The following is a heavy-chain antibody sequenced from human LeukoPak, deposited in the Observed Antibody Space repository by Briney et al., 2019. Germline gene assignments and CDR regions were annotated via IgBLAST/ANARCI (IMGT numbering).Heavy chain of an antibody. J-gene: IGHJ6*03. V-gene: IGHV1-8*01. CDR2: MNPNSGNT. CDR3: ARGPPRGIVATILHVNYYYYMDV. CDR1: GYTFTSYD. D-gene: IGHD5-12*01. Sequence: ASVEVSCKASGYTFTSYDINWVRQATGQGLEWMGWMNPNSGNTGYAQKFQGRVTMTRNTSISTAYMELSSLRSEDTAVYYCARGPPRGIVATILHVNYYYYMDVWGKGTTVTVSS.